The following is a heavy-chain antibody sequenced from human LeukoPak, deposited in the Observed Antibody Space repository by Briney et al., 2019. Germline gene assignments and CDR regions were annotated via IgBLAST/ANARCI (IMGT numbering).Heavy chain of an antibody. Sequence: PSETLSLTCAVYGGSFSGYYWSWIRQPPGKGLEWIGEINHSGSTNYNPSLKSRVTISVDTFKNQFSLKLSSVTAADTAVYYCARVNPGLRYFGYWGQGTLVTVSS. CDR2: INHSGST. J-gene: IGHJ4*02. V-gene: IGHV4-34*01. CDR1: GGSFSGYY. CDR3: ARVNPGLRYFGY. D-gene: IGHD3-9*01.